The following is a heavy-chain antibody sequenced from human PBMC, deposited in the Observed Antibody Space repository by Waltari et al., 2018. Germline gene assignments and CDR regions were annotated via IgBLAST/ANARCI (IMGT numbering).Heavy chain of an antibody. Sequence: QVHLVQSGPEVRQPGASVKVSCKASGFSFTGYAINWVRQGPGQGFEWMGWMNPGSGQTYSAQKFQGRITMTRHTSTSTAYMELSSLRSEDTAVYYCARGRAYDLLTGYSSPPAWGQGTLVTISS. J-gene: IGHJ5*02. D-gene: IGHD3-9*01. CDR1: GFSFTGYA. CDR3: ARGRAYDLLTGYSSPPA. CDR2: MNPGSGQT. V-gene: IGHV1-8*01.